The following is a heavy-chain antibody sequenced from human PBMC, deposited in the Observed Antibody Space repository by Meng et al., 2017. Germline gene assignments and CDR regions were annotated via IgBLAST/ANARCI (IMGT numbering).Heavy chain of an antibody. CDR3: AHRRGDSREGWFDP. CDR2: IYWDDDK. Sequence: QITLKETGPTLVKPTQTLTLTCTFSGFSLSTSGVGVGWIRQPPGKALEWLALIYWDDDKRYSPSLKSRLTITKDTSKNQVVLTMTNMDPVDTATYYCAHRRGDSREGWFDPWGQGTLVTVSS. J-gene: IGHJ5*02. V-gene: IGHV2-5*02. D-gene: IGHD2-21*02. CDR1: GFSLSTSGVG.